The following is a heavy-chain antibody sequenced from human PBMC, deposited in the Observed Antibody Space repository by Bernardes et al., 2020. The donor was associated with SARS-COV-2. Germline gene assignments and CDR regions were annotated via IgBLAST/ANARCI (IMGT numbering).Heavy chain of an antibody. CDR3: TRDTYFYDGSGYRFYYYMAV. CDR1: GLTFSNAW. CDR2: VKSRNDGGTI. V-gene: IGHV3-15*01. J-gene: IGHJ6*02. Sequence: GGSLRLSCAVSGLTFSNAWLSWVRQTPGKGLEWVGRVKSRNDGGTIDYAAPVRGRFTISRDNSKNTLFLQMSSLKTEDTAVYYCTRDTYFYDGSGYRFYYYMAVWGQGTTVTVSS. D-gene: IGHD3-22*01.